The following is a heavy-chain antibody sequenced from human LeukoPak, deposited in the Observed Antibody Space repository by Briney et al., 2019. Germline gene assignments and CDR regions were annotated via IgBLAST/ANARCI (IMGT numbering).Heavy chain of an antibody. Sequence: GGSLSLSCAASGFTCSEYHMSWIRQAPGQGLEWVSYISTSGSTIYYADSVKGRFTISRDNAKNSLYLQMNSLRAEDAAMYFCARDPKNSSGWLWYSDLWGRGTLVAVSS. D-gene: IGHD6-19*01. CDR1: GFTCSEYH. CDR2: ISTSGSTI. J-gene: IGHJ2*01. CDR3: ARDPKNSSGWLWYSDL. V-gene: IGHV3-11*01.